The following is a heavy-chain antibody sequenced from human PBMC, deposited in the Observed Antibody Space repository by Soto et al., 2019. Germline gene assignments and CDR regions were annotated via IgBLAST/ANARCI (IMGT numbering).Heavy chain of an antibody. V-gene: IGHV4-39*01. D-gene: IGHD5-18*01. Sequence: SETLSLTCTVSGGSVISNSYYWAWIRQPPGKGLEWIGSVYYTGSTYYNPSLKSRLTITVDTSKDQVSLNLSPVTAADTAFYYCARLGSWIQLWSQGSLVTVSS. CDR1: GGSVISNSYY. CDR3: ARLGSWIQL. J-gene: IGHJ4*02. CDR2: VYYTGST.